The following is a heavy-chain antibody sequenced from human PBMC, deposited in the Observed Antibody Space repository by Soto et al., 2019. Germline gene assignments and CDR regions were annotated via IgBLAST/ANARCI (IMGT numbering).Heavy chain of an antibody. Sequence: GESLKISCQGSGYSFTSYWIGWVRQRPGKGLEWMGRINPRDSYTTYSPSFQGHVTISTDKSFSTAYLQWSGLKASDTAMYYCARLGYCTGTSCYSFDSWGQGTLVTVSS. CDR1: GYSFTSYW. V-gene: IGHV5-10-1*01. CDR3: ARLGYCTGTSCYSFDS. J-gene: IGHJ4*02. D-gene: IGHD2-2*03. CDR2: INPRDSYT.